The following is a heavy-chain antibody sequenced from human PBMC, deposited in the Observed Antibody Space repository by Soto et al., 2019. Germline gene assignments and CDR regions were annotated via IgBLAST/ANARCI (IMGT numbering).Heavy chain of an antibody. Sequence: EVQLVESGGDLVQPGGSLRLSCAASGFTFSSYSMNWLRQAPGQGLEWVSYISSSSSTIYYADSVKGLFTISRDNAKNSVYLQMNSLRAKDTVVYYCARDRPWDLWSGSSLPSDAFDIWGPGTTVTVSS. CDR3: ARDRPWDLWSGSSLPSDAFDI. J-gene: IGHJ3*02. V-gene: IGHV3-48*01. CDR2: ISSSSSTI. D-gene: IGHD3-3*01. CDR1: GFTFSSYS.